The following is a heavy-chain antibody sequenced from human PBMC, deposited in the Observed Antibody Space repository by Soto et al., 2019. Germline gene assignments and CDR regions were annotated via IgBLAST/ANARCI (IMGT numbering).Heavy chain of an antibody. Sequence: VQLVESGGGVVQPGRSLRLSCAASGFTFSSYGMHWVRQAPGKGLEWVAVISYDGSNKYYADSVKGRFTISRDNSKNTLYLQMNSLRAEDTAVYYCAKDYDYIWGSYRFDYWGQGTLVTVSS. CDR1: GFTFSSYG. V-gene: IGHV3-30*18. J-gene: IGHJ4*02. D-gene: IGHD3-16*02. CDR2: ISYDGSNK. CDR3: AKDYDYIWGSYRFDY.